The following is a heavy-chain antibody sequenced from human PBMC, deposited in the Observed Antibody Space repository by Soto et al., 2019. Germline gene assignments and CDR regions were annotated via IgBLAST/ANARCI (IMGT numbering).Heavy chain of an antibody. CDR3: ARVGGSSWGPLYYYYSGMDV. Sequence: GGSLRLSCAASGFTFSSYGMHWVRQAPGKGLEWVALIWFDGSDKYYTESVKGRFTISRDNSRNTLYLQMNSLRAEDTAVYYCARVGGSSWGPLYYYYSGMDVWGHWTTVTVSS. V-gene: IGHV3-33*01. D-gene: IGHD6-13*01. CDR2: IWFDGSDK. J-gene: IGHJ6*02. CDR1: GFTFSSYG.